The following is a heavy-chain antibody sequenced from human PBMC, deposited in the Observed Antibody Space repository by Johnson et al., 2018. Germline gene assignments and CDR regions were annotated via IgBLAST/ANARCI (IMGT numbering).Heavy chain of an antibody. Sequence: VQLVQSGGGVVQPGRSLRLSCAASGFTFSSYDMHWVRQVTGKGLEWVSAIGAAGDTYYLGSVKGRFTISRENAKNSLYLQMNSLRAGGTGVYCCARGRGMDVWGQGTTVTV. CDR2: IGAAGDT. CDR3: ARGRGMDV. CDR1: GFTFSSYD. V-gene: IGHV3-13*01. J-gene: IGHJ6*02.